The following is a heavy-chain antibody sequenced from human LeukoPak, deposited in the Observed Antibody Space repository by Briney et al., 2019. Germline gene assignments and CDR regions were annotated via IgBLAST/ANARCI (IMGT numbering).Heavy chain of an antibody. CDR1: GFNVNVYS. CDR3: ARDLTGFNYGPFDY. J-gene: IGHJ4*02. Sequence: GGSLRLSCAASGFNVNVYSIHWVRQAPGKGLEWITVVSYDGNYEYYADFVKGRFTVSRDYSKNTVFLQMNSLRAEDTAVYYCARDLTGFNYGPFDYWGQGTLVTVSS. CDR2: VSYDGNYE. V-gene: IGHV3-30*03. D-gene: IGHD5-18*01.